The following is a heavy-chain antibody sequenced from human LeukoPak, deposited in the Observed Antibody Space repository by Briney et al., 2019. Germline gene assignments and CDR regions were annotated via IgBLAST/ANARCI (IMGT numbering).Heavy chain of an antibody. CDR1: GFTFSSYW. Sequence: GGSLSLSCAASGFTFSSYWMTWVRQAPGEGLEWVANINQDGGEKCYVDSVKGRLTVSRDNAKNSLYLQMNSLRAEDTAVYYCAQAQYYFDYCGQGTLVTVSS. V-gene: IGHV3-7*05. J-gene: IGHJ4*02. CDR2: INQDGGEK. D-gene: IGHD4-11*01. CDR3: AQAQYYFDY.